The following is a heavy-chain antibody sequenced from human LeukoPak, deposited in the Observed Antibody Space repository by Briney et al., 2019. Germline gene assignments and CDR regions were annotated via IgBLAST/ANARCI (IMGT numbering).Heavy chain of an antibody. D-gene: IGHD3-22*01. V-gene: IGHV1-2*02. Sequence: ASVKVSCKASGYTFTGYYMHWVRQAPGQGLEWMGWINPNSGGTNYAQKFQGRVTTTRDTSISTAYMELSRLRSDDTAVYYCARDRATMIVGPGYWGQGTLVTVSS. J-gene: IGHJ4*02. CDR1: GYTFTGYY. CDR2: INPNSGGT. CDR3: ARDRATMIVGPGY.